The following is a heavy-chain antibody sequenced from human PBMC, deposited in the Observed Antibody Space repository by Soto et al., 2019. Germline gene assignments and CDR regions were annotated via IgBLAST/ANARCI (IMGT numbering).Heavy chain of an antibody. D-gene: IGHD5-18*01. Sequence: GGSLRLSCAASGFTFSSYGMHWVRQAPGKGLEWVAVIWYDGSNKYYADSVKGRFTISRDNSKNTLYLQMNSLRAEDTAVYYCARESDTAMATSGYYGMDVWGQGTTVTVSS. CDR1: GFTFSSYG. CDR2: IWYDGSNK. J-gene: IGHJ6*02. CDR3: ARESDTAMATSGYYGMDV. V-gene: IGHV3-33*01.